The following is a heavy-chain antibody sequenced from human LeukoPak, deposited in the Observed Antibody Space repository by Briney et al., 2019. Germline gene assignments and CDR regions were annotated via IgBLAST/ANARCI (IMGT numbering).Heavy chain of an antibody. CDR1: GFTFSDYY. CDR3: ARFGITGTSIAFDY. J-gene: IGHJ4*02. Sequence: GGSLRLSCAASGFTFSDYYMSWIRQAPGKGLEWVSYISSSGSTIDYADSVKGRFTISRDNAMNSLYLQMNSLRAEDTAVYYCARFGITGTSIAFDYWGQGTLVTVSS. CDR2: ISSSGSTI. V-gene: IGHV3-11*01. D-gene: IGHD1-20*01.